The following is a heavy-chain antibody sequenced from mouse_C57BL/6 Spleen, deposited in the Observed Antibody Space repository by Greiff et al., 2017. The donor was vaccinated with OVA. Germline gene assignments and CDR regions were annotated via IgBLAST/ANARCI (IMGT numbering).Heavy chain of an antibody. V-gene: IGHV3-6*01. CDR1: GYSITSGYY. Sequence: EVQVVESGPGLVKPSQSLSLTCSVTGYSITSGYYWNWIRQFPGNKLEWMGYISYDGSNNYNPSLKNRISITRDTSKNQFFLKLNSVTTEDTATYYCARDNYEGMDYWGQGTSVTVSS. CDR3: ARDNYEGMDY. J-gene: IGHJ4*01. D-gene: IGHD1-1*01. CDR2: ISYDGSN.